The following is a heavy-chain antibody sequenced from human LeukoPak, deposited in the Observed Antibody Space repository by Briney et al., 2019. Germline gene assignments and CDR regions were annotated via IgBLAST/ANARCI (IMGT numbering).Heavy chain of an antibody. V-gene: IGHV6-1*01. Sequence: SQTLSLTCAISGDSVSSNTAAWNWIRQSPSRGLEWLGSTYYRSKWYNDYAVSVKSRVTINPDTSKNQFSLQLNSVTPEDTAMYYCARTAIGGNYFDYWGQGTLVTVSS. J-gene: IGHJ4*02. CDR2: TYYRSKWYN. CDR1: GDSVSSNTAA. CDR3: ARTAIGGNYFDY. D-gene: IGHD1-26*01.